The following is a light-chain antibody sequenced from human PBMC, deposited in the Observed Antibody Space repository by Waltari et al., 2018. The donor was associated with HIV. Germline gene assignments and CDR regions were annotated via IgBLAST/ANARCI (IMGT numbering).Light chain of an antibody. Sequence: SYELIQPPSVSVSPGQTASITCSGDELGTVYASWYQQKPGQSPVLIIYEDTRRPSGIPERFSGSNSGNTATLTISGTQVMDEADYYCRGWLSGTAVFGGGTTLTVL. CDR2: EDT. J-gene: IGLJ2*01. V-gene: IGLV3-1*01. CDR3: RGWLSGTAV. CDR1: ELGTVY.